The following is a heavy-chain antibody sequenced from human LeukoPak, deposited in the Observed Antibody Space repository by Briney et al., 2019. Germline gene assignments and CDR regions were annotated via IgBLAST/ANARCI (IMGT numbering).Heavy chain of an antibody. J-gene: IGHJ4*02. Sequence: SETLTLTCAAYGVSFSGYYWSWIRQPPGKGLEWIVEINHSGSTNYNTSLKRRVTISADTYKNQLYLKMSSVTAADTAVYECARQVGDRLLFDYWGQGRLVTVSS. CDR3: ARQVGDRLLFDY. D-gene: IGHD2-21*01. CDR2: INHSGST. CDR1: GVSFSGYY. V-gene: IGHV4-34*01.